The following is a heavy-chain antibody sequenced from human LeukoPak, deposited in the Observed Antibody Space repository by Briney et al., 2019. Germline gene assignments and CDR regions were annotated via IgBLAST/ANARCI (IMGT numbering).Heavy chain of an antibody. CDR3: TTVGYCSAGSCAGFDF. V-gene: IGHV3-15*01. D-gene: IGHD2-15*01. J-gene: IGHJ3*01. Sequence: GGSLRLSCAASGLTFSKAWMSWVRQAPGKGLEYVGRIKSKTDGGTTDHAAPVKGRFTISRDDSKNTVYLQMNSLKTEDTAVYYCTTVGYCSAGSCAGFDFWGQGTMVTVSS. CDR1: GLTFSKAW. CDR2: IKSKTDGGTT.